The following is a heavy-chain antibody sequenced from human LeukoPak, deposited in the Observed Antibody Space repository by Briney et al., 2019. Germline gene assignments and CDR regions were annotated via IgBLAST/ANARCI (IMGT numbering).Heavy chain of an antibody. CDR3: AIHRGLLLNY. Sequence: SETLSLTCAVYGGSFSGYYWSWIRQPPGKGLGWIGEINHSGSTNYNPSLKSRVTISVDTSKNQFSLKLSSVTAADTAVYYCAIHRGLLLNYWGQGTLVTVSS. V-gene: IGHV4-34*01. CDR2: INHSGST. CDR1: GGSFSGYY. J-gene: IGHJ4*02. D-gene: IGHD1-26*01.